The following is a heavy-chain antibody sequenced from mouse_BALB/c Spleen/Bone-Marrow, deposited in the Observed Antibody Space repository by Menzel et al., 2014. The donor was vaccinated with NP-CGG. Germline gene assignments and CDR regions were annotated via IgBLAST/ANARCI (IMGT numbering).Heavy chain of an antibody. CDR3: AKAGFAY. CDR1: GFNFKDYY. CDR2: IDPEHGNT. V-gene: IGHV14-1*02. J-gene: IGHJ3*01. Sequence: EVKLMESGAELVWPGALVKLSCKASGFNFKDYYMHWVKQRPEQGLVWIGWIDPEHGNTIYDPKVQSKASITADTSSNAAYLQLSNLTSKNTAVYYSAKAGFAYGGQGTLVTGSA.